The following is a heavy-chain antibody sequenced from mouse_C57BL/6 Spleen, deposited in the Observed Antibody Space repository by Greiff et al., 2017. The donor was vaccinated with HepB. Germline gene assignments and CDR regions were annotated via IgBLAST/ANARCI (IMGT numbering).Heavy chain of an antibody. J-gene: IGHJ1*03. Sequence: VQLQQSGPELVKPGASVKMSCKASGYTFTDYNMHWVKQSHGKSLEWIGYINPNNGGTSYNQKFKGKATLTVNKSSSTAYMELRSLTSEDSAVYYCARGSFSAYWYFDVWGTGTTVTVSS. V-gene: IGHV1-22*01. CDR2: INPNNGGT. CDR1: GYTFTDYN. CDR3: ARGSFSAYWYFDV. D-gene: IGHD1-1*01.